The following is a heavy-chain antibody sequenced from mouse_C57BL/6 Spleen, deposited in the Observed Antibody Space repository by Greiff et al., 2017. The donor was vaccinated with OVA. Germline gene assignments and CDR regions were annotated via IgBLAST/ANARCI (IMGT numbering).Heavy chain of an antibody. CDR3: ARDRVLRYGSNYFGY. CDR1: GFTFSSYA. D-gene: IGHD1-1*01. V-gene: IGHV5-4*01. Sequence: EVKLVESGGGLVKPGGSLKLSCAASGFTFSSYAMSWVRQTPEKRLEWVATISDGGSYTYYPDNVKGRFTISRDNAKNNLYLQMSHLKSEDTAMYYCARDRVLRYGSNYFGYCGQGTTLTVSS. J-gene: IGHJ2*01. CDR2: ISDGGSYT.